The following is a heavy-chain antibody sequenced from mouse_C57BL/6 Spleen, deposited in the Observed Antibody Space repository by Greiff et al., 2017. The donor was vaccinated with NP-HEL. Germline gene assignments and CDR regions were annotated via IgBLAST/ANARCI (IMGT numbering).Heavy chain of an antibody. CDR3: ARMRYGSIYWYFDV. Sequence: QVTLKESGPGILQPSQTLSLTCSFSGFSLSTFGMGVGWIRQPSGKGLEWLAHIWWDDDKYYNPALKSRRTISKDTSKNQVFLKIANVDTADTATYYCARMRYGSIYWYFDVWGTGTTVTVSS. V-gene: IGHV8-8*01. J-gene: IGHJ1*03. CDR2: IWWDDDK. CDR1: GFSLSTFGMG. D-gene: IGHD1-1*01.